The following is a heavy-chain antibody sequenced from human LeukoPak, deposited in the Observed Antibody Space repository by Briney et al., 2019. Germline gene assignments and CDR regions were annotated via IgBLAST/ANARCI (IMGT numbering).Heavy chain of an antibody. Sequence: SETLSLTCTVSGGSISSGDYYWSWIRQPPGKGLEWIGYIYYSGSTYYDPSLKSRVTISVDTSKNQFSLKLSSVTAADTAVYYCARDHQGYFDYWGQGTLVTVSS. J-gene: IGHJ4*02. V-gene: IGHV4-30-4*01. CDR3: ARDHQGYFDY. CDR1: GGSISSGDYY. CDR2: IYYSGST.